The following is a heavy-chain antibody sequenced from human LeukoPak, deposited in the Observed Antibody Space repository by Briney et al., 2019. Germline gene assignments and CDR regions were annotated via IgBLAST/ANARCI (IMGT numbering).Heavy chain of an antibody. J-gene: IGHJ4*02. Sequence: ASVKVSCKASGYTFTSYGISWVRQAPGQGLEWTGWISAYNGNTNYAQKLQGRVTMTTDTSTSTAYMELRSLRSDDTAVYYCASGGYYYDSSGYYQLDYWGQGTLVTVSS. CDR1: GYTFTSYG. CDR3: ASGGYYYDSSGYYQLDY. V-gene: IGHV1-18*01. CDR2: ISAYNGNT. D-gene: IGHD3-22*01.